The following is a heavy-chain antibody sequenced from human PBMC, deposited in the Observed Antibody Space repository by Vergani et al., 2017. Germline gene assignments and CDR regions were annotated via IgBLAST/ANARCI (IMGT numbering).Heavy chain of an antibody. CDR1: NYTFRSFG. J-gene: IGHJ6*03. CDR2: INPNSGGT. D-gene: IGHD6-13*01. Sequence: QLVQSGAEVRKPGASLKVSCKSFNYTFRSFGITWVRQAPGQGLEWMGWINPNSGGTNYAQKFQGRVTMTRDTSISTAYMELSRLRSDDTAVYYCARDGSSSWPYYYYYMDVWGK. V-gene: IGHV1-2*02. CDR3: ARDGSSSWPYYYYYMDV.